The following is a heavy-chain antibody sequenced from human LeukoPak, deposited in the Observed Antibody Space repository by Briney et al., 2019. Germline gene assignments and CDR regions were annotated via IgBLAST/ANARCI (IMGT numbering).Heavy chain of an antibody. CDR3: GRPRESMVVVAFDI. CDR2: IYPGDSDT. J-gene: IGHJ3*02. CDR1: GYSFTSYW. V-gene: IGHV5-51*01. D-gene: IGHD2-15*01. Sequence: GESLKISCKGSGYSFTSYWIGWVRQMPGNGLEWVGIIYPGDSDTRYSPSFQGQVTLSADKAISPAYLQWSSLKASGPALYYRGRPRESMVVVAFDIWGQGTMVTVSS.